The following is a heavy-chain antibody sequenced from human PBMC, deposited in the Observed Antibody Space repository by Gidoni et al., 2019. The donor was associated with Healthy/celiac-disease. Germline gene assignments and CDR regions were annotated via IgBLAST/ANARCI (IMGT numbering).Heavy chain of an antibody. J-gene: IGHJ5*02. CDR3: ARGGELLWGVGWFDP. D-gene: IGHD1-26*01. Sequence: QVQLQESGSGLVKPSEPLSLPCTVSGGPISSYYWIWLRQPAGKGLEWIGRIYTSGGTNYHPSLKGRVTKSVDTSKNQFSLELSSGTAADTAVYYWARGGELLWGVGWFDPWGQGTLVTVSA. CDR2: IYTSGGT. V-gene: IGHV4-4*07. CDR1: GGPISSYY.